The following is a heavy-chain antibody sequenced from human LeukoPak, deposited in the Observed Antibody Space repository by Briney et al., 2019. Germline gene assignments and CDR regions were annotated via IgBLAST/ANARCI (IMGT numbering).Heavy chain of an antibody. CDR2: IYYSGNT. V-gene: IGHV4-59*01. CDR3: ARGGAWVGVTPISYYMDV. CDR1: GGSIDSYF. D-gene: IGHD3-10*01. J-gene: IGHJ6*03. Sequence: SETLSLTCTVSGGSIDSYFWKWIRQPPEKGRVWFGYIYYSGNTIYNPSLKSRVTISLDTSRNQFSLKLSSVTAADTAIYYCARGGAWVGVTPISYYMDVWGKGTTVSVSS.